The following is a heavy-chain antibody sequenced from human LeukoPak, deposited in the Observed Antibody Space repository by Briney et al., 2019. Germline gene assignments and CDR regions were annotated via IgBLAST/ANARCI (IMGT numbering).Heavy chain of an antibody. J-gene: IGHJ4*02. D-gene: IGHD3-10*01. CDR1: GYKFTSYW. Sequence: GESLKISCKGSGYKFTSYWISWVRQMPGKGLEWMGLIYPGDSDTRYSPSFQGQVTISADKSISTAFLQWSSLKASDTAMYHCARGAPSGSGNYLDFWGQGTLVTVSS. V-gene: IGHV5-51*01. CDR2: IYPGDSDT. CDR3: ARGAPSGSGNYLDF.